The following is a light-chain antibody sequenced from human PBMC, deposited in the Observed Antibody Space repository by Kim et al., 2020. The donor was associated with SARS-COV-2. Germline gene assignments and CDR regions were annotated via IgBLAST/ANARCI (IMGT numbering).Light chain of an antibody. V-gene: IGLV6-57*02. CDR1: SGSIASNY. CDR3: QSFWV. CDR2: EDN. Sequence: NFMLTQPHSVSESPGKTVTISCTGSSGSIASNYVQWYQQRPGSAPTTVIYEDNQRPSGVPDRFSGSIDSSSNSASLTISGLKTEDEADYYCQSFWV. J-gene: IGLJ3*02.